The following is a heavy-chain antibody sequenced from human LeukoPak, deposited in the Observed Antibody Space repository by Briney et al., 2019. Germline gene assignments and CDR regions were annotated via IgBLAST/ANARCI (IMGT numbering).Heavy chain of an antibody. D-gene: IGHD5-18*01. V-gene: IGHV3-30*04. CDR1: GFTFTKYA. CDR2: ISSDEATK. Sequence: PGRSLRLSCAASGFTFTKYAMHWVRQAPGKGLEWVAIISSDEATKYYTDSVKGRFSISRDNSKNTLYLQLNSLTLEDTAVYYCARDGVLPMYYFDYWGLGTLVTVSS. J-gene: IGHJ4*02. CDR3: ARDGVLPMYYFDY.